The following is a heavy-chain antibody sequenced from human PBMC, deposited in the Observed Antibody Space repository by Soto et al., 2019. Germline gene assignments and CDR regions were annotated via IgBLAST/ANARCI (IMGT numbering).Heavy chain of an antibody. Sequence: GASVKVSCKASGYTFTGYYMHWVRQAPGQGLEWMGWINPNSGGTNYAQKFQGWVTMTRDTSISTAYMELSRLRSDDTAVYYCARGAVLMVYAGDDSWFDPWGQGTLVTVSS. J-gene: IGHJ5*02. V-gene: IGHV1-2*04. D-gene: IGHD2-8*01. CDR2: INPNSGGT. CDR3: ARGAVLMVYAGDDSWFDP. CDR1: GYTFTGYY.